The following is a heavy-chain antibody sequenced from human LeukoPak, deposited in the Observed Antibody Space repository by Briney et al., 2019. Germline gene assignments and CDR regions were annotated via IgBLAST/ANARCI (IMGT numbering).Heavy chain of an antibody. D-gene: IGHD3-22*01. CDR1: GFPFSSYE. CDR3: VRDWLYFDSSGYFKLFDY. J-gene: IGHJ4*02. CDR2: ISSSGSAM. Sequence: PGGSLRLSCAASGFPFSSYEMNWVRQAPGKGLEWVSYISSSGSAMYYADSVKGRFTISRDNARNSLYLQTNSLRAEDTAVYYCVRDWLYFDSSGYFKLFDYWGQGTLVTVSS. V-gene: IGHV3-48*03.